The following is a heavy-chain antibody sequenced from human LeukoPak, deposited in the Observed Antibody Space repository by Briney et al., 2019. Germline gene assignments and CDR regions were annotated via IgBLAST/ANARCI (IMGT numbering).Heavy chain of an antibody. J-gene: IGHJ4*02. CDR3: ARIRYSENIDY. CDR2: IYTSGST. Sequence: SETLSLTCTVSGGSISSYYWSWIRQPAGKGLEWIGRIYTSGSTNYNPSLKSRVTMSVDTSKNQFSLKVTSVTAADTAVYYCARIRYSENIDYWGQGTLVTVSS. CDR1: GGSISSYY. V-gene: IGHV4-4*07. D-gene: IGHD1-1*01.